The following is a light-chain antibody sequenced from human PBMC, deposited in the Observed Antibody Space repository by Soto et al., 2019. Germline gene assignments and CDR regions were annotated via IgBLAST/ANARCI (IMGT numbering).Light chain of an antibody. CDR2: GAS. V-gene: IGKV3-20*01. CDR3: QQYGSTPPWT. Sequence: DIVLTQSPGTLSLSPGERATLSCRASQSVSSNYLAWYQQKPGQAPRLLIYGASSRATGIPDRFSGSGSGTDFTLTISRLESEDFAVYYCQQYGSTPPWTFGQGTKVEIK. CDR1: QSVSSNY. J-gene: IGKJ1*01.